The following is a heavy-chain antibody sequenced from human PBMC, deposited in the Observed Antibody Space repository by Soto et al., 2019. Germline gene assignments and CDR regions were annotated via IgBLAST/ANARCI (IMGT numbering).Heavy chain of an antibody. Sequence: PSETLSLTCTVSGGSISSGGYYWSWIRQHPGKGLEWIGYIYYSGSTYYNPSLKSRVTISVDTSKNQFSLKLSSVTAADTAVYNCARIIPRDVFDIGGKGTMVTVSS. V-gene: IGHV4-31*03. CDR3: ARIIPRDVFDI. J-gene: IGHJ3*02. CDR2: IYYSGST. CDR1: GGSISSGGYY.